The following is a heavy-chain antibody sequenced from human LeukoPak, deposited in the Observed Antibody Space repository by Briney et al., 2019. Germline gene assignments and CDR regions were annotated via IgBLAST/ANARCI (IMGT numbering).Heavy chain of an antibody. V-gene: IGHV3-33*08. Sequence: PGRSLRLSCAASGFTFSSYAMHWVRQAPGKGLEWVAVIWYDGSNKYYADSVKGRFTISRDNSKNTLYLQMNSLRAEDTAVYYCARARAVAGDNWFDPWGQGTLVTISS. CDR2: IWYDGSNK. D-gene: IGHD6-19*01. CDR1: GFTFSSYA. J-gene: IGHJ5*02. CDR3: ARARAVAGDNWFDP.